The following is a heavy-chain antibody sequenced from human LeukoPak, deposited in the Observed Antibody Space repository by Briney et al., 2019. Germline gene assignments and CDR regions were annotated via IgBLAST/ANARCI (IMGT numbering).Heavy chain of an antibody. CDR2: ISYTGNT. V-gene: IGHV4-59*01. D-gene: IGHD5-12*01. J-gene: IGHJ6*03. CDR3: ARALYSSGYEGYYYYMDV. CDR1: GGSISSYY. Sequence: SETLSLTCTVSGGSISSYYWSWIRQPPGKGLEWIGYISYTGNTNYNPSLKSRVTISVDTSKNQFSLKLNFVTAADTAVYYCARALYSSGYEGYYYYMDVWGKGTPVTVSS.